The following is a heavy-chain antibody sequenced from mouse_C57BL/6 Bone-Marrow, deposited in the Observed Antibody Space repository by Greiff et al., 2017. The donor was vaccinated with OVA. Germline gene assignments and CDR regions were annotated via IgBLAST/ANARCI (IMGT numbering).Heavy chain of an antibody. CDR2: INPSSGNT. CDR1: GYTFTSYG. J-gene: IGHJ4*01. CDR3: ARQEQTGTVAMDY. V-gene: IGHV1-7*01. D-gene: IGHD4-1*01. Sequence: VQLQQSGADLVKPGASVTLSCKASGYTFTSYGMHWVNQRPGQGLEWIGYINPSSGNTKYNQKFTDKATLTADTSSSTAYMQLSSLTYEDSAFYFCARQEQTGTVAMDYWGQGTSVTVSS.